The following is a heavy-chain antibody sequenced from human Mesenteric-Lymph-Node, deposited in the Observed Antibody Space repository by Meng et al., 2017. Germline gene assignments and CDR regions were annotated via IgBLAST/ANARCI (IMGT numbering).Heavy chain of an antibody. CDR2: ISYDGRNK. Sequence: QVQLVESGGGVVQPGRSLRLSCAASGFTFSSYGMHWVRQAPGKGLEWVASISYDGRNKYYAESVKGRFTISRDNSKNTLYLQMNSLRAEDTAVYYCAKELHVGEVYWGQGTLVTVSS. CDR3: AKELHVGEVY. D-gene: IGHD4-11*01. J-gene: IGHJ4*02. V-gene: IGHV3-30*18. CDR1: GFTFSSYG.